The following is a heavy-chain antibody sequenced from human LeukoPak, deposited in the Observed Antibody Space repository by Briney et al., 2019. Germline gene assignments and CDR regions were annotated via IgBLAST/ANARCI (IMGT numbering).Heavy chain of an antibody. J-gene: IGHJ4*02. D-gene: IGHD4-17*01. V-gene: IGHV3-74*01. CDR2: IDTDGSSA. CDR1: GFTFSSYW. CDR3: ASALTTVTPNFHC. Sequence: GRSLRLSCAASGFTFSSYWMHWVRQPPGKGLVWVSRIDTDGSSATYADSVKGRFTISRDNAKNTVYLQMNSLRVEDTGVYYCASALTTVTPNFHCWGQGTLVTVSS.